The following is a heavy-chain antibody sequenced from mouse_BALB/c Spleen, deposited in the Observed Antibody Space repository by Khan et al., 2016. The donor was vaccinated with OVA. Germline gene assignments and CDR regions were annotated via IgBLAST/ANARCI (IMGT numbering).Heavy chain of an antibody. CDR2: ILPGSGNN. D-gene: IGHD1-1*01. CDR3: ARWDYYCSTSWFGY. V-gene: IGHV1-9*01. CDR1: GYTFSSYW. J-gene: IGHJ3*01. Sequence: VQLQESGAELMKPGASVKISCKASGYTFSSYWIEWVKQRPGHGLEWIGEILPGSGNNNFNEKFRGKATFAADTSSNTAYMQLSSLTSGDTAVYYWARWDYYCSTSWFGYWGQGTLVTVSA.